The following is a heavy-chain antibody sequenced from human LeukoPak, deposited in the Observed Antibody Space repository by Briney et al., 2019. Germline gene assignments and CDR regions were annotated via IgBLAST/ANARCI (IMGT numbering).Heavy chain of an antibody. Sequence: GGSLRLSCAASGFTFSSYTMHWVRQAPGKGLEYVSGINSNGGSTYYANSVKGRFTISRDNSKNTLYLQMNSLRAEDTAVYYCARDGVYGSGVINYYYYYYMDVWGKGTTVTVSS. J-gene: IGHJ6*03. CDR2: INSNGGST. CDR3: ARDGVYGSGVINYYYYYYMDV. D-gene: IGHD3-10*01. V-gene: IGHV3-64*01. CDR1: GFTFSSYT.